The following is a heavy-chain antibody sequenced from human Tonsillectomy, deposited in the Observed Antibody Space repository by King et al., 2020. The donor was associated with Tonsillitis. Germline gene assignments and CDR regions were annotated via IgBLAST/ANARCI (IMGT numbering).Heavy chain of an antibody. J-gene: IGHJ6*02. CDR1: GYTFTSYG. Sequence: VQLVESGVEVKKPGASMKVSCKASGYTFTSYGISWVRQAPGQGLEWMGWISIYNGNTNYAQKLQGRVTMTTDTSTSTGYMELRSLRYDDTAVYYCARVRAAGDGGGYYYYGMDVWGQGTTVTVSS. D-gene: IGHD6-25*01. CDR3: ARVRAAGDGGGYYYYGMDV. CDR2: ISIYNGNT. V-gene: IGHV1-18*04.